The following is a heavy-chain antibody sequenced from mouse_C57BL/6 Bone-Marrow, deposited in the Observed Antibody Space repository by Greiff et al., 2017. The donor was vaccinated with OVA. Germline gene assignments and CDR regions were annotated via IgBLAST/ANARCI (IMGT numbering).Heavy chain of an antibody. D-gene: IGHD2-2*01. J-gene: IGHJ4*01. CDR1: GFTFSDYG. CDR3: ARGPWLPPYAMDY. Sequence: DVQLVESGGGLVKPGGSLKLSCAASGFTFSDYGMHWVRQAPEKGLEWVAYISSGSSTIYYADTVQGRFTISRDNAKNTLFLQMTSLRSEDTAMYYCARGPWLPPYAMDYWGQGTSVTVSS. CDR2: ISSGSSTI. V-gene: IGHV5-17*01.